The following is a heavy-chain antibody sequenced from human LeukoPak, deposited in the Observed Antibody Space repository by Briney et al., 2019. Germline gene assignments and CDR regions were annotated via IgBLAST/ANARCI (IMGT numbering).Heavy chain of an antibody. CDR2: INPNSGGT. V-gene: IGHV1-2*02. Sequence: ASVTVSCKASGYTFTSYYMHWVRQAPGQGLEWMGWINPNSGGTNYAQKFQGRVTMTRDTSISTAYMELTSLRSDDTAVYYCVKGDYYGSGTIIVLWGQGTLVTVSS. D-gene: IGHD3-10*01. CDR1: GYTFTSYY. J-gene: IGHJ4*02. CDR3: VKGDYYGSGTIIVL.